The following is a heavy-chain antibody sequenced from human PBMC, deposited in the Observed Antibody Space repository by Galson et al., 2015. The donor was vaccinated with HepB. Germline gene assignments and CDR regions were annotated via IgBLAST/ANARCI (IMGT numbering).Heavy chain of an antibody. V-gene: IGHV5-51*01. Sequence: QSGAAVKKPGESLKISCKGSGYSFTSYWIGWVRQMPGKGLEWMGNIYPGDSDTSYSQSFQGQVTISADKSISTAYLQWSSLKSSDSAMYYCARRRIAAAGTGCFDPWGQGTLVTVSS. CDR3: ARRRIAAAGTGCFDP. CDR1: GYSFTSYW. CDR2: IYPGDSDT. J-gene: IGHJ5*02. D-gene: IGHD6-13*01.